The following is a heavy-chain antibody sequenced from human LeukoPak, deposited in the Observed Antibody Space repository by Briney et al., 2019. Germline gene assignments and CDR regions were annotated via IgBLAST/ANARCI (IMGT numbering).Heavy chain of an antibody. V-gene: IGHV1-18*01. Sequence: ASVTVSCKASGYTLTSYGINWVRQAPGQGLEWMGWISAYNGNTNYAQKLQGRVTMTTDTSTSTAYMDLRSLRSDDTAVYYCGRGLRYDSSGSLDYWGQGTLVTVSS. CDR3: GRGLRYDSSGSLDY. CDR1: GYTLTSYG. D-gene: IGHD3-22*01. CDR2: ISAYNGNT. J-gene: IGHJ4*02.